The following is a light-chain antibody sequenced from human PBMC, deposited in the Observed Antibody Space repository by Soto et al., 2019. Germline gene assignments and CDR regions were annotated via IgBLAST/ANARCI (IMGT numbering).Light chain of an antibody. CDR2: EVS. CDR1: SRDVGGFTY. CDR3: TSYTRSRNLYV. Sequence: QSALTQPASVSGSPGQSITISCTGTSRDVGGFTYVSWYQQHPGTAPKLMLYEVSNRPSGVSNRFSGSKSGTTASMTISGLQAEDEAAYYCTSYTRSRNLYVFGTGTKLTVL. J-gene: IGLJ1*01. V-gene: IGLV2-14*01.